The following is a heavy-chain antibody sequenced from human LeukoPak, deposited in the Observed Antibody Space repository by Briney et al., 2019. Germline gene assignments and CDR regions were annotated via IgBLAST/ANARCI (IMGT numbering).Heavy chain of an antibody. CDR2: ISSNGDNT. J-gene: IGHJ4*02. Sequence: PGGSLRLSCSVSGFTFSTYVMHWGRQAPGKGLEYVSAISSNGDNTYYADSVKGRFTISRDNSKNTLYLEMGSLRADDTAVYYCVRGTGYWGQGTLVTVSS. CDR3: VRGTGY. V-gene: IGHV3-64D*06. CDR1: GFTFSTYV.